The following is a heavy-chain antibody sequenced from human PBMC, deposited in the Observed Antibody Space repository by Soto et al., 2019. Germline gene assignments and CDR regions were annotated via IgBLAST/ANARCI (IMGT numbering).Heavy chain of an antibody. CDR2: TYYRSKWYN. Sequence: SQTLSLTCAISGDSVSSNSAAWNWIRQSPSRGLEWLGRTYYRSKWYNDYAVSVKSRITINPDTSKNQFSLQLNSVTPEDTAVYYWARGGWLQSPTAFDYWGQGTLVTVSS. D-gene: IGHD5-12*01. CDR1: GDSVSSNSAA. V-gene: IGHV6-1*01. J-gene: IGHJ4*02. CDR3: ARGGWLQSPTAFDY.